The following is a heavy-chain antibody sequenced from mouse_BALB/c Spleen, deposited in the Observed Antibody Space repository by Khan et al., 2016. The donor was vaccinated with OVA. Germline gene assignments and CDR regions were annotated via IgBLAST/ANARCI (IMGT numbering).Heavy chain of an antibody. CDR1: GYSITSGYG. D-gene: IGHD1-2*01. J-gene: IGHJ2*01. Sequence: EVQLQESGPGLVKPSQSLSLTCTVTGYSITSGYGWNWSRQFPGNKLEWMGYISYSGSTNYNPSLKSRISITRDTSKNQFFLQLNSVTTEETATYYCARTARIKYWGQGTTLTVSS. CDR3: ARTARIKY. CDR2: ISYSGST. V-gene: IGHV3-2*02.